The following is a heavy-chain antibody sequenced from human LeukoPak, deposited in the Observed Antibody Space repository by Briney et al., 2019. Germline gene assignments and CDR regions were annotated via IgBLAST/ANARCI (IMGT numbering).Heavy chain of an antibody. CDR1: GYTFTSHD. J-gene: IGHJ4*02. Sequence: ASVKVSCKASGYTFTSHDINWVRQATGQGLGWMGWMNPNSGNTGYAQKFQGRVTITRNTSISTAYMELSSLRSEDTAVYYCARDRQLWTFDYWGQGTLVTVSS. CDR2: MNPNSGNT. D-gene: IGHD5-18*01. V-gene: IGHV1-8*03. CDR3: ARDRQLWTFDY.